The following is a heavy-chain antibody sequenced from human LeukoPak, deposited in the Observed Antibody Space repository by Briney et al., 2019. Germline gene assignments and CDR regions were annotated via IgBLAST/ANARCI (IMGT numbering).Heavy chain of an antibody. CDR2: INEDGSVK. CDR1: GFISSGYW. V-gene: IGHV3-7*01. Sequence: GGSLRLSCVASGFISSGYWMAWVRQAPGKGLQWVANINEDGSVKHGMDSVNGNGRFTISRDDSKNSVYLQMNRLRAEDTAVYYCVYGGGYFQHWGQGALVTVSS. CDR3: VYGGGYFQH. D-gene: IGHD4-23*01. J-gene: IGHJ1*01.